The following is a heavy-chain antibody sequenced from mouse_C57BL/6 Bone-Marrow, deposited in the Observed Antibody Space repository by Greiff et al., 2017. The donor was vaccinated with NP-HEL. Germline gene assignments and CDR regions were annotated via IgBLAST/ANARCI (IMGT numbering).Heavy chain of an antibody. J-gene: IGHJ2*01. CDR1: GFTFSSYG. CDR3: ARRVLTFDY. Sequence: EVQGVESGGDLVKPGGSLKLSCAASGFTFSSYGMSWVRQTPDKRLEWVATISSGGSYTYYPDSVKGRFTISRDNAKNTLYLQMSSLKSEDTAMYYCARRVLTFDYWGQGTTLTVSS. D-gene: IGHD4-1*01. V-gene: IGHV5-6*01. CDR2: ISSGGSYT.